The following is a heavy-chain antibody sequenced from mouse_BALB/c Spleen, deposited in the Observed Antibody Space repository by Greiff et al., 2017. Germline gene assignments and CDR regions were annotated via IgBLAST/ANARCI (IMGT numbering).Heavy chain of an antibody. D-gene: IGHD2-14*01. CDR1: GYSITSGYY. Sequence: EVQLQESGPGLVKPSQSLSLTCSVTGYSITSGYYWNWIRQSPGNKLEWMGYISYDGSNNYNPSLKNRISITRDTSKNQFFLKLNSVTTEDTATYYCARDYRFHYFDYWGQGTTLTVSS. CDR2: ISYDGSN. J-gene: IGHJ2*01. CDR3: ARDYRFHYFDY. V-gene: IGHV3-6*02.